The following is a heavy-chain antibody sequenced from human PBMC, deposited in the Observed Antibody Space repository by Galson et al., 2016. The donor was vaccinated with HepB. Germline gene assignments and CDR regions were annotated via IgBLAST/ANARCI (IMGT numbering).Heavy chain of an antibody. Sequence: SVKVSCKAPGYVFIGYNMHWVRQAPGQRLEWMGWINPHSGVTNYAPKFQGRIVMSRDTSINTVYMEVRRLRFDDTALYYCARSGVDMEWFVYDFWGQGALVTVSS. J-gene: IGHJ4*02. CDR1: GYVFIGYN. V-gene: IGHV1-2*02. CDR2: INPHSGVT. CDR3: ARSGVDMEWFVYDF. D-gene: IGHD3-3*01.